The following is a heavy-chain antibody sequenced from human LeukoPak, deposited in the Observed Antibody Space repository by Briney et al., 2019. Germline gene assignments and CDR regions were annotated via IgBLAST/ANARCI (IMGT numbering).Heavy chain of an antibody. CDR3: ARDGGLRRSMVRGQLDDY. CDR1: GGTFSSYA. D-gene: IGHD3-10*01. V-gene: IGHV1-69*13. J-gene: IGHJ4*02. Sequence: SVKVSCKASGGTFSSYAISWVRQAPGQGLEWMGGIIPIFGTANYAQKFQGRVTITADESTSTAYMELSSLRSKDTAVYYCARDGGLRRSMVRGQLDDYWGQGTLVTVSS. CDR2: IIPIFGTA.